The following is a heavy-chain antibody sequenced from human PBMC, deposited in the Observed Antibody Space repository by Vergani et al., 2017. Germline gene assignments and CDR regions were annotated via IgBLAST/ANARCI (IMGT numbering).Heavy chain of an antibody. CDR2: IRSKANSYAT. J-gene: IGHJ4*02. CDR3: TRQNDGAFDY. V-gene: IGHV3-73*02. CDR1: GFTFSGSA. Sequence: EVQLVESGGGLVQPGGSLKLPCAASGFTFSGSAMHWVRQASGKGLEWVGRIRSKANSYATAYAASVKGRFTISRDDSKNTAYLQMNSLKTEDTAVYYCTRQNDGAFDYWGQGTLVTVSS. D-gene: IGHD4/OR15-4a*01.